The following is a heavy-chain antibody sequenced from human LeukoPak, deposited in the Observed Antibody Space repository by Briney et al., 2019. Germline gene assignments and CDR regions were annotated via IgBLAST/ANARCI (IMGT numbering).Heavy chain of an antibody. J-gene: IGHJ4*02. CDR3: ARSNAAAALAYYFDY. CDR2: INAGNGNT. CDR1: GYTFTSYA. Sequence: GASVKVSCKASGYTFTSYAMHWVRQAPGQRLEWMGWINAGNGNTKYSQKFQGRVTITRDTSASTAYMELSSLRSEDTAVYYCARSNAAAALAYYFDYWGQGTLVTVSS. D-gene: IGHD6-13*01. V-gene: IGHV1-3*01.